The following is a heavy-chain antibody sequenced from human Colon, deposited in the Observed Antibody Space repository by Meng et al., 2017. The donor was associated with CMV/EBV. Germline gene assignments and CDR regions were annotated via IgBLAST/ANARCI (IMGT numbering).Heavy chain of an antibody. Sequence: GGSLRLSCAASGFTLSSFAMHWVRQAPGKGLEWVAVISYDGSSKYYADSVKGRFTIASDNSKNTLYLQMNSLRAEDTAVYYCTKEGGDHYWGQGTLVTVSS. D-gene: IGHD2-21*02. CDR1: GFTLSSFA. J-gene: IGHJ4*02. CDR3: TKEGGDHY. CDR2: ISYDGSSK. V-gene: IGHV3-30*04.